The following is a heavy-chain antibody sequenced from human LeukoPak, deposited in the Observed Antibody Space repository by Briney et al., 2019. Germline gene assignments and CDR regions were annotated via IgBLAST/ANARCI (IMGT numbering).Heavy chain of an antibody. CDR1: GFTVSSNY. CDR2: IYSGGST. CDR3: AREDDDSSGWSQMGAFDI. D-gene: IGHD6-19*01. Sequence: QSGGSLRLSCAASGFTVSSNYMSWVRQAPGKGLEWVSVIYSGGSTYYADSVKGRFTISRDNSKNTLYLQMNSLRAEDTAVYYCAREDDDSSGWSQMGAFDIWGQGTMVTVSS. J-gene: IGHJ3*02. V-gene: IGHV3-53*01.